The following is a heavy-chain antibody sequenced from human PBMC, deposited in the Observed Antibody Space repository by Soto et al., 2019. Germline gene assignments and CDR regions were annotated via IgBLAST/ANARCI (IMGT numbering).Heavy chain of an antibody. CDR2: ISPADSDT. V-gene: IGHV5-51*01. J-gene: IGHJ4*02. Sequence: GESLKISCKGSGYSFTNYWIGWVRQMPGKGLEWMGIISPADSDTRYSPSFQGQVTVSVDKSISTAYLQRGSLKASDTAMYYCVRPDSTGYYSHWGQGTPVTVSS. D-gene: IGHD3-22*01. CDR1: GYSFTNYW. CDR3: VRPDSTGYYSH.